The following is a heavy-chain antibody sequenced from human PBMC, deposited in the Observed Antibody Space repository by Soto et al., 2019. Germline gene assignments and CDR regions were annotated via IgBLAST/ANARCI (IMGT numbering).Heavy chain of an antibody. Sequence: QVQLQESGPGLVKPSQTLSLTCSVSGGSISSGGYYWTWIRQHPGKGLEWIGYIYNSRNTDYNTSLRSRVTISADTSKNQFSLNLRSVTAADTAVYYCARVGESGYEGGYYFDQWGQGTRVTVSS. V-gene: IGHV4-31*03. J-gene: IGHJ4*02. CDR3: ARVGESGYEGGYYFDQ. CDR2: IYNSRNT. CDR1: GGSISSGGYY. D-gene: IGHD5-12*01.